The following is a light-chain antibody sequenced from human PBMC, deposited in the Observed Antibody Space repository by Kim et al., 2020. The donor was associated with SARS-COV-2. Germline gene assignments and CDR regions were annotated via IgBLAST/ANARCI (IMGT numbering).Light chain of an antibody. CDR1: QGISDY. V-gene: IGKV1-27*01. CDR2: AAS. J-gene: IGKJ1*01. CDR3: QNYDSARRT. Sequence: ASVGDRVTITCRASQGISDYLTWYQQKPGKVPNLLIYAASTLQSGVPSRFIGGGSETDFTLTISSLQPEDVATYYCQNYDSARRTFGQGTKVDIK.